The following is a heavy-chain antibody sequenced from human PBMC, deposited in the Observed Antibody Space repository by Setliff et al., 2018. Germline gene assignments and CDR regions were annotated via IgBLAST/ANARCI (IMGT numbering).Heavy chain of an antibody. D-gene: IGHD2-15*01. Sequence: ASVKVSCKASGNRFTDYNLHWVRQAPGQGLEWMGWINPDSGDTHSAQKFQGRVTMTRDTSISTAYMELRRLKSDDTAVYYCARGEHIVSGDFYHYIDVWGKGTTVTVSS. J-gene: IGHJ6*03. CDR1: GNRFTDYN. CDR3: ARGEHIVSGDFYHYIDV. CDR2: INPDSGDT. V-gene: IGHV1-2*02.